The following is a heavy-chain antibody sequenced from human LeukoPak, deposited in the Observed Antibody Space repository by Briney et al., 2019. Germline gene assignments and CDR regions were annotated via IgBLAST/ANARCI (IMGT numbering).Heavy chain of an antibody. J-gene: IGHJ4*02. Sequence: SETLSLTCTVSGGSITSGTYYWSWIRQPAGKGLEWIGRIYSSGSTNYNPSLKSRVTISVDTSKNQFSLKLSSVTAADTAVYYCARGFPYCSSTSCYLAPPDYWGQGTLVTVSS. V-gene: IGHV4-61*02. CDR1: GGSITSGTYY. CDR2: IYSSGST. D-gene: IGHD2-2*01. CDR3: ARGFPYCSSTSCYLAPPDY.